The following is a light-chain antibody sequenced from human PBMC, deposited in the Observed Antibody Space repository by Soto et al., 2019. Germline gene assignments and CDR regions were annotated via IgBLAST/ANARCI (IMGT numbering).Light chain of an antibody. J-gene: IGKJ1*01. V-gene: IGKV1-5*01. Sequence: DIQMTQSPSTLSASVGDRVTITCRASQSIGNWLAWYQQKPGKAPKLLIYDASSLESGVPSRFRGSGYGTEFTLTISSLQPDDFATYYCQQYNSHSSTFGHGTKVEVK. CDR2: DAS. CDR1: QSIGNW. CDR3: QQYNSHSST.